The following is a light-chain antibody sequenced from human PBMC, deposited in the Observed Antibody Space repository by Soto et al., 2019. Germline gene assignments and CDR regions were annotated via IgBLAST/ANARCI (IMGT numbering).Light chain of an antibody. CDR1: SSDVGSYNL. CDR3: CSYAGSRV. CDR2: EGS. Sequence: QSALTQPASVSGSPGQSITISCTGTSSDVGSYNLVSWYQQHPGKAPKLMIYEGSKRPSGVSNRFSGSKSGNTASLTIPGLYAEDEADYSCCSYAGSRVFGGGTKLTVL. V-gene: IGLV2-23*01. J-gene: IGLJ3*02.